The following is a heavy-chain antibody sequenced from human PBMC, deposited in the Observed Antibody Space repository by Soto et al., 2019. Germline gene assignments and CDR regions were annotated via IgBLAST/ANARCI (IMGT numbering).Heavy chain of an antibody. CDR3: ATGFPRGAPFYFDY. V-gene: IGHV3-30*03. Sequence: PGGSLRLSCVASGFNFRAYGRHWVRQAPGRGLEWVAFISYDANNRNYADSVKGRFTISRDNSKNTLYLQMSSLKDEDTALYYYATGFPRGAPFYFDYWGQGTLVTVSS. CDR1: GFNFRAYG. D-gene: IGHD3-16*01. J-gene: IGHJ4*02. CDR2: ISYDANNR.